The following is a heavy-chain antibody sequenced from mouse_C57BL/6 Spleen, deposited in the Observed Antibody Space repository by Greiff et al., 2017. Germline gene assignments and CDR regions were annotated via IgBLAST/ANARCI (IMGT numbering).Heavy chain of an antibody. J-gene: IGHJ1*03. CDR2: IRLKSDNYAT. Sequence: EVKLMESGGGLVQPGGSMKLSCVASGFTFSNYWMNWVRQSPEKGLEWVAQIRLKSDNYATHYAESVKGRFTISRDDSKCSVYLQMNNLRAEDTGIYYCTAGYYVRYFDVWGTGTTVTVSS. CDR1: GFTFSNYW. V-gene: IGHV6-3*01. D-gene: IGHD2-3*01. CDR3: TAGYYVRYFDV.